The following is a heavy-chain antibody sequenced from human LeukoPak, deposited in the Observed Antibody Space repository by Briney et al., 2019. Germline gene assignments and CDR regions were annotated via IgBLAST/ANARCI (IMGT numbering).Heavy chain of an antibody. CDR2: ISSSSSYI. CDR3: ARDLPDYVWGSYQPDTYFDY. J-gene: IGHJ4*02. Sequence: GGSLRLSCAASGFTFSSYSMNWVRQAPGKGLEWVSSISSSSSYIYYADSVKGRFTISRDNAKNSLYLQMNSLRAEDTAVYYCARDLPDYVWGSYQPDTYFDYWGQGTLVTVSS. CDR1: GFTFSSYS. V-gene: IGHV3-21*01. D-gene: IGHD3-16*02.